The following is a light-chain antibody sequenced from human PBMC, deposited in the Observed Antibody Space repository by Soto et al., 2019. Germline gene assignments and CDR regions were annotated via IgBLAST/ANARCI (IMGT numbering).Light chain of an antibody. V-gene: IGLV2-14*01. CDR3: SSYTSSSSNYV. Sequence: QSVLTQPAAVSGSPGQSITISCTGTSSDVGGYNYVSWYQQHPGKAPKLMIYDVSNRPSGVSNRFSGSKSGNTASLTISGLQAXDEADYYCSSYTSSSSNYVFGTGTKVTVL. J-gene: IGLJ1*01. CDR2: DVS. CDR1: SSDVGGYNY.